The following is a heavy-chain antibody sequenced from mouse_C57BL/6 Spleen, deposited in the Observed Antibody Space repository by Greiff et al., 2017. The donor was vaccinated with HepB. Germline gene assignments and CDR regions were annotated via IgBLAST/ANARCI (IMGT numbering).Heavy chain of an antibody. CDR1: GYTFTDYE. V-gene: IGHV1-15*01. D-gene: IGHD2-4*01. CDR3: TRSRDYDDEYYFDY. Sequence: QVQLQQSGAELVRPGASVTLSCKASGYTFTDYEMHWVKQTPVHGLEWIGAIDPETGGTAYNQKFKGKAILTADKSSSTAYMELRSLTSEDSAVYYCTRSRDYDDEYYFDYWCQGTTLTVSS. CDR2: IDPETGGT. J-gene: IGHJ2*01.